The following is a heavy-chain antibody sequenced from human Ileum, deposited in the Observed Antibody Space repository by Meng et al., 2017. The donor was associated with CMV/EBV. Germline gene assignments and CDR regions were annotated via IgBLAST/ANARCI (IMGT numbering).Heavy chain of an antibody. CDR1: GSTLSDYY. CDR2: IDPTTGSA. D-gene: IGHD3-16*01. Sequence: SGSTLSDYYLHWVRQAPGQGLEWMGVIDPTTGSATYAETFQGRVTMTRDTSTSTVYMELSSLRSEDRAVYYCARAVVVRGSYTHDPWGQGTLVTVSS. CDR3: ARAVVVRGSYTHDP. J-gene: IGHJ5*02. V-gene: IGHV1-46*01.